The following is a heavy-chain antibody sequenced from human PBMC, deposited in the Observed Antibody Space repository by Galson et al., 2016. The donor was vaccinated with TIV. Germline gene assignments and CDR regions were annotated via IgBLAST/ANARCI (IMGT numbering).Heavy chain of an antibody. CDR3: ARATSMVVTIDHFAYYMDV. Sequence: ETLSLTCTVSGASISYGGYYWTWIRQSPGKGLEWIGYIYYSGSTNYNPSLKSRVTMSRDTSKNRFSLKLTSVTAADTAVYYCARATSMVVTIDHFAYYMDVWGKGTTVTVSS. J-gene: IGHJ6*03. D-gene: IGHD2-21*02. CDR2: IYYSGST. CDR1: GASISYGGYY. V-gene: IGHV4-61*08.